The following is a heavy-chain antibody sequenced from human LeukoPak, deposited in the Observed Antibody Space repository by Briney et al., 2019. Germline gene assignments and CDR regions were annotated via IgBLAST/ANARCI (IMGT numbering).Heavy chain of an antibody. J-gene: IGHJ6*03. D-gene: IGHD6-19*01. Sequence: GGSLRLSCAASGFAFSSFAMGWVRQSPGKGLEWLSTINGGGNTTFYADSVKGRFTISRDNSKNTLYLHMDSLRPDDTAIYYCTKELHVAVAVADYYYFYMDVWGRGAAVSVSS. CDR3: TKELHVAVAVADYYYFYMDV. V-gene: IGHV3-23*01. CDR2: INGGGNTT. CDR1: GFAFSSFA.